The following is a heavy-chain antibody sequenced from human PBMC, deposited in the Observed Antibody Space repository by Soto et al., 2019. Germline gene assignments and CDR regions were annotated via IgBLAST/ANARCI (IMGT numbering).Heavy chain of an antibody. CDR1: GGTFSSYA. J-gene: IGHJ4*02. D-gene: IGHD2-15*01. CDR3: AREGDTGVVAASYYFDY. CDR2: IIPIFGTA. V-gene: IGHV1-69*13. Sequence: ASVKVSCKASGGTFSSYAISWVRQAPGQGLEWMGGIIPIFGTANYAQKFQGRVTITADESTSTAYMELSSLRSEDTAVYYCAREGDTGVVAASYYFDYWGQGTLVTVSS.